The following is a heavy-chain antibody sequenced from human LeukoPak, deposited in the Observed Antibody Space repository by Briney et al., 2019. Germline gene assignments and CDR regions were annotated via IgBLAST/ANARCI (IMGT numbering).Heavy chain of an antibody. J-gene: IGHJ5*02. D-gene: IGHD2-15*01. Sequence: GGSLRLSCAASGLTFSSYAMSWVRQAPGKGLEWVSAISGSGGSTYYADSVKGRFTISRDNSKNTLYLQMNSLRAEDTAVYYCAKDQRDIVVVVAATTVAGWFDPWGQGTLVTVSS. V-gene: IGHV3-23*01. CDR1: GLTFSSYA. CDR2: ISGSGGST. CDR3: AKDQRDIVVVVAATTVAGWFDP.